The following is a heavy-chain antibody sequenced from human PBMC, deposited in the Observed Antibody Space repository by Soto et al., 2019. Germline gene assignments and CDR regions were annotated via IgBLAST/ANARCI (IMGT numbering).Heavy chain of an antibody. CDR2: ISSSSSYI. J-gene: IGHJ3*02. CDR1: GFTFSSYS. Sequence: EVQLVESGGGLVKPGGSLRLSCAASGFTFSSYSMNWVRQAPGKGLEWVSSISSSSSYIYYADSVKGRFTISRDNAKNTQYLQINGLRAEDTAVYYCAREGRYPLLLHSPHDAFDIWGQGTMVTVSS. V-gene: IGHV3-21*01. D-gene: IGHD2-2*01. CDR3: AREGRYPLLLHSPHDAFDI.